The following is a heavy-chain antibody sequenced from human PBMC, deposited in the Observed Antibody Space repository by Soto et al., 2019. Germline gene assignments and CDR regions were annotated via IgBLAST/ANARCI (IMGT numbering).Heavy chain of an antibody. J-gene: IGHJ5*02. D-gene: IGHD3-22*01. CDR3: AREGKYYYDSSGYSLGLQGGWFDP. CDR2: INPSGGST. Sequence: GASVKVSCKASGYTFTSYYVHWVRQAPGQGLEWMGIINPSGGSTSYAQKFQGRVTMTRDTSTSTVYMELSSLRSEDTAVYYCAREGKYYYDSSGYSLGLQGGWFDPWGQGTLVTVSS. CDR1: GYTFTSYY. V-gene: IGHV1-46*01.